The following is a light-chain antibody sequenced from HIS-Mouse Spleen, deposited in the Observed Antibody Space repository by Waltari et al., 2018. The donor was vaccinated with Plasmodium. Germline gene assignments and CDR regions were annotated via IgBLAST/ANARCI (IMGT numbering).Light chain of an antibody. CDR3: LQDYNYPYT. CDR1: PGIRND. V-gene: IGKV1-6*01. Sequence: AIQMPQPPSPLSASVGARVTITCRASPGIRNDLGWYQQKPGKAPTLLISAASSLQSGVPSRFSGSGSGTDFALTISSLQPEDFATYYCLQDYNYPYTFGQGTKLEIK. CDR2: AAS. J-gene: IGKJ2*01.